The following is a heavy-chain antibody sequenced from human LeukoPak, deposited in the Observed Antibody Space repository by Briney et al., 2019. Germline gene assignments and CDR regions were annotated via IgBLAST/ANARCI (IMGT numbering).Heavy chain of an antibody. J-gene: IGHJ6*02. CDR1: GFTFTGFA. CDR3: AKKRYENGTSSAGYLDV. CDR2: TSGSGGTT. Sequence: PGGSLRLSCAASGFTFTGFATNWARQAPGRGLEWVSVTSGSGGTTHYADSVKGRFTISRDNFKNTVSLQMNSLRAEDTAVYYCAKKRYENGTSSAGYLDVWGQGTTVIVSS. D-gene: IGHD1-1*01. V-gene: IGHV3-23*01.